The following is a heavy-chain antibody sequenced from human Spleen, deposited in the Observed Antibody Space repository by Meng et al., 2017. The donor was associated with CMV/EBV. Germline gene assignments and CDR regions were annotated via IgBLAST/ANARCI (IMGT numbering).Heavy chain of an antibody. CDR3: ALYCSSTSCRNWFDP. Sequence: GSVSSGSYYWSWIRQPPGKVLEWIGYIYYSGSTNYNPSLKGRVTISVDTSKNQFSLKLSSVTAADTAVYYCALYCSSTSCRNWFDPWGQGTLVTVSS. V-gene: IGHV4-61*01. CDR1: GSVSSGSYY. J-gene: IGHJ5*02. CDR2: IYYSGST. D-gene: IGHD2-2*01.